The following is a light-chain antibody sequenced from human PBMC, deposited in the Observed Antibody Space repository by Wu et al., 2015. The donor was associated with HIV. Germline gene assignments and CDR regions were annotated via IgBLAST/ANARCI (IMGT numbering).Light chain of an antibody. CDR2: AAS. CDR1: QSVGSPY. CDR3: QQYGSSPIT. Sequence: EIVLTQFPGTLSLSPGERATLSCRASQSVGSPYLAWYQQRPGQAPRLLIYAASTRAPGIPDRFAGSGSGTDFTLVISRLEPEDFAVYYCQQYGSSPITFGGGTKVEIK. J-gene: IGKJ4*01. V-gene: IGKV3-20*01.